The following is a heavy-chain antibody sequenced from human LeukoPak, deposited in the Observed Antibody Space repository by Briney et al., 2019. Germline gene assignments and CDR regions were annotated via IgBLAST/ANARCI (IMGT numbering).Heavy chain of an antibody. CDR3: ARVLEFGLQSDY. V-gene: IGHV4-34*01. J-gene: IGHJ4*02. D-gene: IGHD4-11*01. CDR2: INHSGST. Sequence: SETLSLTCAVYGGSFSRYSWSWIRQPPGKGLEWIGEINHSGSTNYNPSLKGRVTISVDTSKNQFSLKLRSVTAADTAVYYCARVLEFGLQSDYWGQGTLVTVSS. CDR1: GGSFSRYS.